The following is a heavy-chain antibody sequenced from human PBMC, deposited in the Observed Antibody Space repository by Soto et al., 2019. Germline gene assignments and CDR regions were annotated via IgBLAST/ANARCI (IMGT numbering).Heavy chain of an antibody. Sequence: PGESLKISCKASGYKFSSYWIAWLRQVPGKGLEWMGVIYPAASDARYSPSFQGQVTISVDNSISTAYLQWSSLKASDTANYYWAGVFFICSICRTGSRPFFDYWGQGALVTVSS. D-gene: IGHD3-10*01. J-gene: IGHJ4*02. CDR1: GYKFSSYW. V-gene: IGHV5-51*01. CDR2: IYPAASDA. CDR3: AGVFFICSICRTGSRPFFDY.